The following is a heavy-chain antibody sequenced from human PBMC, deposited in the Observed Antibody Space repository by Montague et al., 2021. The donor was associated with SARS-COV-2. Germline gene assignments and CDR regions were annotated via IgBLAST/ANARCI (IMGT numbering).Heavy chain of an antibody. CDR2: INNSGST. CDR1: GGSFTGYY. V-gene: IGHV4-34*01. D-gene: IGHD5-12*01. Sequence: SETLSLTCAVSGGSFTGYYWSWIRQPPGKGLEWIGVINNSGSTNYNPLLKSRVTISVDTSRNQFSLKLSSVTAADTAVYYCARVDRLWLRFTCYYDGLDDWGQGTTGTGSS. J-gene: IGHJ6*02. CDR3: ARVDRLWLRFTCYYDGLDD.